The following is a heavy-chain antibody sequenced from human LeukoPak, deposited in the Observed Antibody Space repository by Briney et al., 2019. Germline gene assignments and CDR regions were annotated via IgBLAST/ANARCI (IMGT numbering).Heavy chain of an antibody. D-gene: IGHD3-3*01. CDR1: GGTFSSYA. CDR2: IIPIFGTA. J-gene: IGHJ5*02. CDR3: ARGYDFWSGYSNWFDP. Sequence: ASVKVSCKASGGTFSSYAISWVRQAPGQGLEWMGGIIPIFGTANYAQKFQGRVTITTGESTSTAYMELSSLRSEDTAVYYCARGYDFWSGYSNWFDPWGQGTLVTVSS. V-gene: IGHV1-69*05.